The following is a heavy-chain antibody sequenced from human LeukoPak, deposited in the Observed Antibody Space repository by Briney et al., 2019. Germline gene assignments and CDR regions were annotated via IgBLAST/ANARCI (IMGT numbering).Heavy chain of an antibody. Sequence: ASVKVSCKASGYTFTGYYMHWVRQAPGQGLEWMGWINPNSGGTNYAQKFQGRVTMTRDTSISTAYMELRSLRSDDTAVYYCARAVSDIVVVVAATLSHDFDYWGQGTLVTVSS. CDR3: ARAVSDIVVVVAATLSHDFDY. J-gene: IGHJ4*02. CDR1: GYTFTGYY. D-gene: IGHD2-15*01. CDR2: INPNSGGT. V-gene: IGHV1-2*02.